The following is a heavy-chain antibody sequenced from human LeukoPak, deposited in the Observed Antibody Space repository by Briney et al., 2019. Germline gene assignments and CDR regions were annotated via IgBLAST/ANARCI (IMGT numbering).Heavy chain of an antibody. CDR2: INSDGSST. J-gene: IGHJ4*02. CDR1: GFTFSSYW. D-gene: IGHD3-3*01. V-gene: IGHV3-74*01. CDR3: ASESADFWSGYYLDY. Sequence: GGSLGLSCAASGFTFSSYWMHWVRQAPGKGLVWVSRINSDGSSTSYADSVKGRFTISRDNAKNTLYLQMNSLRAEDTAVYYCASESADFWSGYYLDYWGQGTLVTVSS.